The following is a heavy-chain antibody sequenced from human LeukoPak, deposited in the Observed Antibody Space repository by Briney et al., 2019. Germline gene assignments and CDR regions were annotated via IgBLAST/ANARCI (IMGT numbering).Heavy chain of an antibody. Sequence: RGSLRLSCAASGFTFSSYEMNWVRQAPGKGLEWVSYISSSGSTIYYADSVKGRFTISRDNAKNSLYLQMNSLRAEDTAVYYCARDTKGGSYLVRAFDYWGQGTLVTVSS. V-gene: IGHV3-48*03. CDR1: GFTFSSYE. CDR2: ISSSGSTI. J-gene: IGHJ4*02. D-gene: IGHD1-26*01. CDR3: ARDTKGGSYLVRAFDY.